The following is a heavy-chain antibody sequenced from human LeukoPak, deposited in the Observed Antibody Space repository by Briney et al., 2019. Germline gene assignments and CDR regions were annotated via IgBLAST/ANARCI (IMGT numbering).Heavy chain of an antibody. CDR2: IYYSGST. CDR1: GGSISSYY. Sequence: SETLSLTCTVSGGSISSYYWSWIRQPPGKGLEWSGYIYYSGSTNYNPSLKSRVTISVDTSKNQFSLKLCSVTAADTAVYYCAREAGYCSGGSCYGAWFDYWGQGTLVTVSS. J-gene: IGHJ4*02. V-gene: IGHV4-59*01. D-gene: IGHD2-15*01. CDR3: AREAGYCSGGSCYGAWFDY.